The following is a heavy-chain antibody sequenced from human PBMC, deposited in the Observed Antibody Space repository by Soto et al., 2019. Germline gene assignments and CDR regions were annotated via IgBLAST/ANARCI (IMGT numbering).Heavy chain of an antibody. Sequence: SETLSLTCAVSGGSISSGGYSWSWIRQPPGKGLEWIGYIYHSGSTYYNPSLKSRVTISVDRSKNQFSLKLSSVTAADTAVYYCARGSGEGEPSIIWLGELVFDDWGQGTLVTVSS. CDR3: ARGSGEGEPSIIWLGELVFDD. CDR1: GGSISSGGYS. CDR2: IYHSGST. V-gene: IGHV4-30-2*01. D-gene: IGHD3-10*01. J-gene: IGHJ4*02.